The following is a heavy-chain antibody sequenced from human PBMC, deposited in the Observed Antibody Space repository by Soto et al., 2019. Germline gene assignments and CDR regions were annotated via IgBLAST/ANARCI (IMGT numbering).Heavy chain of an antibody. V-gene: IGHV1-18*01. CDR3: ASSSSGSPDS. Sequence: QIQLVQSGAEVKQPGASVKVSCKASGYTFKTYGISWVRQAPGQGLEWMGWISAYDGDTNHAQTLQGRVSMTTDISTSTAYMELTSLTSDDTAFYYFASSSSGSPDSWGQGTLVTVSS. CDR2: ISAYDGDT. J-gene: IGHJ4*02. D-gene: IGHD6-6*01. CDR1: GYTFKTYG.